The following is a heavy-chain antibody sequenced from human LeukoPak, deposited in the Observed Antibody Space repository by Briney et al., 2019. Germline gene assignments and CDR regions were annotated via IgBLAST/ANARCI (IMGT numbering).Heavy chain of an antibody. Sequence: GGSLRLSCAASGFTLSSYGMHWVRQAPGKGLEWVAFIRYDGSNKYYADSVKGRFTISRDNSKNTLYLQMNSLRAEDTAVYYCAKDSPDYYGSGSYFDYWGQGTLVTVSS. CDR2: IRYDGSNK. CDR3: AKDSPDYYGSGSYFDY. J-gene: IGHJ4*02. CDR1: GFTLSSYG. V-gene: IGHV3-30*02. D-gene: IGHD3-10*01.